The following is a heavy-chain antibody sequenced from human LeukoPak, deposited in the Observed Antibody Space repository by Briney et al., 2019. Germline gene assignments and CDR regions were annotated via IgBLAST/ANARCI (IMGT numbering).Heavy chain of an antibody. Sequence: GGSLRLSCAASGFTFSSYAMHWVRQAPGKGLEWVAVISYDGSNKYYADSVKGRFTISRDNSKNTLYLQMNSLRAEDMAVYYCARDRRGIAVAGLDYWGQGTLVTVSS. CDR3: ARDRRGIAVAGLDY. CDR1: GFTFSSYA. V-gene: IGHV3-30-3*01. D-gene: IGHD6-19*01. J-gene: IGHJ4*02. CDR2: ISYDGSNK.